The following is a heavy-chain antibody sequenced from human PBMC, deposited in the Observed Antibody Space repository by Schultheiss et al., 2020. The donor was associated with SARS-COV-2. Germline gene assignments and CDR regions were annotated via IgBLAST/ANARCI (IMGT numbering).Heavy chain of an antibody. D-gene: IGHD2-2*02. V-gene: IGHV4-59*12. CDR3: ASEGYCSSTSCYTGFDP. J-gene: IGHJ5*02. Sequence: SETLSLTCTVSGGSISSYYWSWIRQPPGKGLEWIGYIYYSGSTNYNPSLKSRVTISVDTSKNQFSLKLSSVTAADTAVYYCASEGYCSSTSCYTGFDPWGQGTLVTVSS. CDR1: GGSISSYY. CDR2: IYYSGST.